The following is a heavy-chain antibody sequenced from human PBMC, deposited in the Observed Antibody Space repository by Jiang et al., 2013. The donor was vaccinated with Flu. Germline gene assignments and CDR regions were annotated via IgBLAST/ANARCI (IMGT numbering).Heavy chain of an antibody. CDR2: IYYSGST. CDR1: GGSISSYY. D-gene: IGHD6-19*01. J-gene: IGHJ4*02. Sequence: GPGLVKPSETLSLTCTVSGGSISSYYWSWIRQPPGKGLEWIGYIYYSGSTNYNPSLKSRVTISVDTSKNQFSLKLSSVTAADTAVYYCARVGGYSSGWFDYWGQGTLVTVSS. CDR3: ARVGGYSSGWFDY. V-gene: IGHV4-59*01.